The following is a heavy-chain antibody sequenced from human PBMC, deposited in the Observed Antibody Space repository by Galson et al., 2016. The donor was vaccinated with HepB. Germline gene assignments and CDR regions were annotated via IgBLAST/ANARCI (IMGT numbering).Heavy chain of an antibody. CDR2: IKTDGSEG. J-gene: IGHJ6*02. CDR1: GFTFSNYW. CDR3: ARDGYYYAMDV. V-gene: IGHV3-7*03. Sequence: SLRLSCAASGFTFSNYWMSWVRQAPGKGPEWVANIKTDGSEGYYVDYLKGRFTISRDNAKNSLSLQMNSLRAEDTALYYCARDGYYYAMDVWGQGTTVTVSS.